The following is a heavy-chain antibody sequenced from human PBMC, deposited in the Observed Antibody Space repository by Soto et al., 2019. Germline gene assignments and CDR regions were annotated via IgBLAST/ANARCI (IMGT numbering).Heavy chain of an antibody. CDR2: ISPRSGGT. CDR3: ARPPGYISDWYYFDL. J-gene: IGHJ4*02. CDR1: GYTFTSYY. V-gene: IGHV1-2*02. D-gene: IGHD3-9*01. Sequence: ASVKVSCKASGYTFTSYYMHWVRQAPGQGFEWMGRISPRSGGTNYAQKFQGRVTMTWDTSLNTAYMELSSLISEDTAVYYCARPPGYISDWYYFDLWGQGTLVTVSS.